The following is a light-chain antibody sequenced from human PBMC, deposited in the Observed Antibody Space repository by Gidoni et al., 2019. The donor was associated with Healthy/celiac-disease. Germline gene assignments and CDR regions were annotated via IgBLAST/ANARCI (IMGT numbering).Light chain of an antibody. Sequence: DIQMTQSPSSLSASVGDRVTITCRASQSISSYLNWYQQKPGKAPKLLIYAASSLQSGVPSRFSRRGSGTDFTLTISSLQPEDFATYYCQQSYSTPYTFGQXTKLEIK. CDR3: QQSYSTPYT. CDR1: QSISSY. CDR2: AAS. V-gene: IGKV1-39*01. J-gene: IGKJ2*01.